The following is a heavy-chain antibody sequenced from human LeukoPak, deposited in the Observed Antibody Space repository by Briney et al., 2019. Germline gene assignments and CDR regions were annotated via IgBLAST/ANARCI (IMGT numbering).Heavy chain of an antibody. Sequence: ASVKVSCKASGYTFTGYHMHWVRQAPGQGLEWMGWINPNSGDTSSAQKFQGRVTMTRDTSISTAYMELSRLRFDDTAVYYCAREDGYCGSTSCCNDYRGQGTLVTVSS. V-gene: IGHV1-2*02. J-gene: IGHJ4*02. D-gene: IGHD2-2*01. CDR2: INPNSGDT. CDR1: GYTFTGYH. CDR3: AREDGYCGSTSCCNDY.